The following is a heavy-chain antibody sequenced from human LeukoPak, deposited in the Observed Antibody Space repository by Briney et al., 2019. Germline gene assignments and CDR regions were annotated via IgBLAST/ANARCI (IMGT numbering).Heavy chain of an antibody. V-gene: IGHV4-59*08. D-gene: IGHD4-17*01. Sequence: SETLSLTCTVSGGSISSYYWGWIRQPPGKGLEWIGYIYYSGSTNYNPSLKSRVTISVDTSKNQFSLKLSSVTAADTAVYYCARLIRSSLGSDYWGQGTLVTVSS. CDR1: GGSISSYY. CDR3: ARLIRSSLGSDY. J-gene: IGHJ4*02. CDR2: IYYSGST.